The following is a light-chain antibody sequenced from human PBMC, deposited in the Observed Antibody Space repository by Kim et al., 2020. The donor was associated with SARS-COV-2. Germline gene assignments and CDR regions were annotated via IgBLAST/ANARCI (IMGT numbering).Light chain of an antibody. CDR2: GTS. CDR1: TGAVTSDYH. Sequence: QAVVTQEPSLTVSPGRTVTLTCASSTGAVTSDYHANWFQQKPGQVPRALIYGTSSKYSWTPARFSGSLLGDRAALTVSGVQPEDEADYYCLLFFGDSWVFGGGTQLTVL. CDR3: LLFFGDSWV. V-gene: IGLV7-43*01. J-gene: IGLJ3*02.